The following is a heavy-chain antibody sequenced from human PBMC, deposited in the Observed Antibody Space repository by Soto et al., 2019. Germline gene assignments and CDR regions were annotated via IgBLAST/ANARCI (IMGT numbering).Heavy chain of an antibody. D-gene: IGHD6-19*01. V-gene: IGHV3-48*01. J-gene: IGHJ4*02. CDR2: ISSSSSTI. CDR1: GLTFSSYS. CDR3: ANAKGYSSGWVYDS. Sequence: EVELVESGGGLVQPGGSLRLSCAASGLTFSSYSMNWVRQAPGKGLEWVSYISSSSSTIYYADSVKGRFTISRDNSKNSLYLQMNSLRAEDTAVYYCANAKGYSSGWVYDSWGQGTLVTVSS.